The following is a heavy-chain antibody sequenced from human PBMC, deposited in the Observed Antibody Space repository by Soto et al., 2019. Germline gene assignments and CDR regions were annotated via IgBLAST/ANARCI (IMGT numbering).Heavy chain of an antibody. CDR1: GGTFSSYA. Sequence: GASVKVSCKASGGTFSSYAISWVRQAPGQGLEWMGGIIPIFSTANYAQKFQGRVTITADESTSTAYMELSSLRSEDTAVYYCAREFRYGDSFDYWGQGTLVTVSS. J-gene: IGHJ4*02. D-gene: IGHD4-17*01. CDR3: AREFRYGDSFDY. V-gene: IGHV1-69*13. CDR2: IIPIFSTA.